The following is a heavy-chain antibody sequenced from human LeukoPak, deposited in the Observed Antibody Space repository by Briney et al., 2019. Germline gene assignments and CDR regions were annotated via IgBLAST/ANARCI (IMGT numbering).Heavy chain of an antibody. CDR2: IYDGGST. D-gene: IGHD4-17*01. V-gene: IGHV3-66*01. J-gene: IGHJ5*02. CDR3: ARFYGVPGGWFDP. CDR1: GFTFSYYW. Sequence: GGSLRLSCAASGFTFSYYWMGWVRQAPGKGLEWVSVIYDGGSTYYADSVKGRFTISRDNSKNTLYLQMNTLRAEDTAVYYCARFYGVPGGWFDPWGQGTLVTVSS.